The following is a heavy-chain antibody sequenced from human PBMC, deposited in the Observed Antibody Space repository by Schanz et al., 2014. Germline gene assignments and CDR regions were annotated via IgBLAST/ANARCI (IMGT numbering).Heavy chain of an antibody. Sequence: VQLVESGGGVVQPGGSLRLSCAASGFTFGTFWMSWVRQAPGKGLEWVAVIYSGGSTFYTDSVKGRFTISRDNSKNTLYLQMNSLIAEDTAVYYCAKCIGWYGRCAFDIWGQGTMVTVSS. D-gene: IGHD6-19*01. J-gene: IGHJ3*02. CDR2: IYSGGST. CDR1: GFTFGTFW. V-gene: IGHV3-66*01. CDR3: AKCIGWYGRCAFDI.